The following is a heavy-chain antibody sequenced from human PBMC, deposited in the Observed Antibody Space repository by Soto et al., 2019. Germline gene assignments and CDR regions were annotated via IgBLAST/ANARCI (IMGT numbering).Heavy chain of an antibody. CDR1: GFTFSSYA. D-gene: IGHD3-3*01. CDR3: ARGGSGHYDFWSGYLRSHYYYYGMDV. CDR2: ISYDGSNK. V-gene: IGHV3-30-3*01. Sequence: LRLSCAASGFTFSSYAMHWVRQAPGKGLEWVAVISYDGSNKYYADSVKGRFTISRDNSKNTLYLQMNSLRAEDTAVYYCARGGSGHYDFWSGYLRSHYYYYGMDVWGQGTTVTVSS. J-gene: IGHJ6*02.